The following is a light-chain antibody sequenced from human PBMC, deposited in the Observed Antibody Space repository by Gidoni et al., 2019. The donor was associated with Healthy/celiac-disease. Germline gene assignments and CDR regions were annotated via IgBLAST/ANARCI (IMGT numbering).Light chain of an antibody. CDR2: EVR. V-gene: IGLV2-14*01. CDR1: SSGVGGYNY. CDR3: SSYTSSSPPWV. J-gene: IGLJ3*02. Sequence: SAPTQPTPVVRSPGQAITISCTGTSSGVGGYNYFSWYKQHPGNAPKLLIYEVRNRLSGVSNRFSGYKAGNTACLAISGLQAEDEADYYCSSYTSSSPPWVCGGGTKLTVI.